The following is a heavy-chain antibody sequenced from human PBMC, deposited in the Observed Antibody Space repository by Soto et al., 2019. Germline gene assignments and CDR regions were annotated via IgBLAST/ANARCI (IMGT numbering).Heavy chain of an antibody. CDR1: GFSFGDSY. Sequence: VQLVESGGGLVKPGGSLRLACEASGFSFGDSYMSWVRQAPGKGLEWLSYISGGSSYTNYADSVKGRFTISRDNAKRSLYLEMNSLRADDTAVYYCAKTIVAASGYYFDHWGQGNLVTVSS. CDR3: AKTIVAASGYYFDH. CDR2: ISGGSSYT. D-gene: IGHD2-21*01. V-gene: IGHV3-11*06. J-gene: IGHJ4*02.